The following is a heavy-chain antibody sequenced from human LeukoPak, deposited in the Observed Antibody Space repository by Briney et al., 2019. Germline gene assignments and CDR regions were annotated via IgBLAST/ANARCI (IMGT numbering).Heavy chain of an antibody. Sequence: GESLKISGKGSGYSFTSYWIGWVRQMPGKGLEWMGIIYPGDSDNRYSPSFQAQVTISADKSTSTAYLQWSSLKASDTAMYYCASGAVKYYYDSSGEEYFQHWGQGTLVTVSS. V-gene: IGHV5-51*01. J-gene: IGHJ1*01. CDR1: GYSFTSYW. D-gene: IGHD3-22*01. CDR2: IYPGDSDN. CDR3: ASGAVKYYYDSSGEEYFQH.